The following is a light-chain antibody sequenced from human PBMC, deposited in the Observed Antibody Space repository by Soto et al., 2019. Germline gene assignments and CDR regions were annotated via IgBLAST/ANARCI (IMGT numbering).Light chain of an antibody. Sequence: DIQMTQSPSSLSASVGDRVTITCRASQSINNYLNWFQQRPGKAPKLLIYAASSLQSGVPSRFGGSGSGTDFTLNISSLQLEDLATYYCQQSYSTPSFGGGTKVEIK. V-gene: IGKV1-39*01. J-gene: IGKJ4*01. CDR2: AAS. CDR3: QQSYSTPS. CDR1: QSINNY.